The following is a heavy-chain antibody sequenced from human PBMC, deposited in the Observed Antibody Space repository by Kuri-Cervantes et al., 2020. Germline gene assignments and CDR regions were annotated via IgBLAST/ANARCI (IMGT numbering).Heavy chain of an antibody. CDR2: IYSGGST. CDR3: ARDRRITAAADYYFDY. Sequence: GESLKISCAASGFTVSNNYMSWIRQAPGKGLEWVSVIYSGGSTYYADSVKGRFTISRDNSKNTLYLQMINLRAEDTAVYYCARDRRITAAADYYFDYWGQGTPVTVSS. D-gene: IGHD6-13*01. V-gene: IGHV3-66*02. J-gene: IGHJ4*02. CDR1: GFTVSNNY.